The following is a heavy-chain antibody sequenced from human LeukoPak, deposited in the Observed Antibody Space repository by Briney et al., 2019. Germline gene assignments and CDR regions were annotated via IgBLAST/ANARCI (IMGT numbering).Heavy chain of an antibody. CDR3: AKDVNSGSYYFRLLGSDY. Sequence: GGSLRLSCAASGFTFSNYAMNWVRQAPGKGLEWVSALSGSGDSTYYADSVKGRFTISRDNSKNTLYLQMNSLRAEDTAVYYCAKDVNSGSYYFRLLGSDYWGQGTLVTVSS. D-gene: IGHD1-26*01. V-gene: IGHV3-23*01. CDR2: LSGSGDST. CDR1: GFTFSNYA. J-gene: IGHJ4*02.